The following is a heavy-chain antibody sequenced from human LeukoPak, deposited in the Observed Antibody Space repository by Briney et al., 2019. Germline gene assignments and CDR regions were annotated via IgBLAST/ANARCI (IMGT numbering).Heavy chain of an antibody. CDR3: ARDTYEPGLIDF. CDR1: GYTFSLYA. D-gene: IGHD3-3*01. V-gene: IGHV3-21*05. Sequence: GGSLRLSCAASGYTFSLYAMNWVRQAPGKGLEWISYINSGSSDIHYTQSVRGRFIISRDNAKNTLYLQMNSLRAEDTAVYFCARDTYEPGLIDFWGQGTLVSVSS. CDR2: INSGSSDI. J-gene: IGHJ4*02.